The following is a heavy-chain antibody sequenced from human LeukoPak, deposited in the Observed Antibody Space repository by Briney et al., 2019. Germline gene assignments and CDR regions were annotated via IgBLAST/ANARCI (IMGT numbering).Heavy chain of an antibody. Sequence: GGCLRLSCAASGFTFSTYWMTWVRQAPGKGLEWLANIKQDGSEKFYVDSVKGRFTISRDNAKNSLSLQMNSLRAEDTAVYYCARHTNPWFDQWGQGTLVTVSS. CDR3: ARHTNPWFDQ. CDR2: IKQDGSEK. CDR1: GFTFSTYW. J-gene: IGHJ5*02. V-gene: IGHV3-7*01.